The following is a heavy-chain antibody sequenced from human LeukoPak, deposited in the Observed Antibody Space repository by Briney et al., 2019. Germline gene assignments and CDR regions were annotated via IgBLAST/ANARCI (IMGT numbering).Heavy chain of an antibody. CDR2: ITGSGGTT. J-gene: IGHJ4*02. Sequence: GGSLRLSCAASTFTFKRYAMSWVRQAPGKGLEWVSAITGSGGTTYYADSVKGRFTIYRDNSKNTLYLQMNSLRAEDTAVYFCAKGGNGDYIDYWGQGTLVTVSS. CDR1: TFTFKRYA. V-gene: IGHV3-23*01. D-gene: IGHD4-17*01. CDR3: AKGGNGDYIDY.